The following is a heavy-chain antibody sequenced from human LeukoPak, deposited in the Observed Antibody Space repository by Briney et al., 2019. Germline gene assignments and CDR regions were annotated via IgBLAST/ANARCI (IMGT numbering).Heavy chain of an antibody. CDR3: ARVRQAFDI. V-gene: IGHV3-48*04. J-gene: IGHJ3*02. Sequence: GGSLRLSCAAFGFTFSSYSMNWVRQAPGKGLEWVSYISSSSSTIYYADSVKGRFTISRDNAKNSLYLQMNSLRAEDTAVYYCARVRQAFDIWGQGTMVTVSS. CDR2: ISSSSSTI. CDR1: GFTFSSYS.